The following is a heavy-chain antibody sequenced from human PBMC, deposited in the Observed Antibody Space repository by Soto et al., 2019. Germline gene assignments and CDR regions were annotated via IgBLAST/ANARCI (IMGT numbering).Heavy chain of an antibody. CDR1: GFTFSSYG. Sequence: GGSLRLSCAASGFTFSSYGMHWVRQAPGKGLEWVAVIWYDGSNKYYADSVKGRFTISRDNSKNTLYLQMNSLRAEDTAVYYCARDLGYYYDSSGYGNPDYWSQGTLVTVSS. D-gene: IGHD3-22*01. V-gene: IGHV3-33*01. CDR2: IWYDGSNK. CDR3: ARDLGYYYDSSGYGNPDY. J-gene: IGHJ4*02.